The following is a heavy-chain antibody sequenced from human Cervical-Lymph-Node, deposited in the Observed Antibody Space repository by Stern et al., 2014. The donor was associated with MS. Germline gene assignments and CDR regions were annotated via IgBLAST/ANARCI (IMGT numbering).Heavy chain of an antibody. Sequence: QVQLVQSGAEVRKPGASVKVSCKVSGYTLTKLSMHWVRQAPGKGLEWMAGFDPEDAETIYAQKFQGRVTMTEDTSTDTAYMELSSLKXEDTAVYYCATPRTQTSDAFDIWGPGTMVTVSS. CDR2: FDPEDAET. CDR3: ATPRTQTSDAFDI. V-gene: IGHV1-24*01. CDR1: GYTLTKLS. J-gene: IGHJ3*02.